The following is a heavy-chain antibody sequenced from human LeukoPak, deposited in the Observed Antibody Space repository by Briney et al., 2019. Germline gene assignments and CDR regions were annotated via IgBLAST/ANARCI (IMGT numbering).Heavy chain of an antibody. D-gene: IGHD4-17*01. CDR1: GFTFSSYA. V-gene: IGHV3-23*01. CDR3: AKVRPIMKNGDYDY. J-gene: IGHJ4*02. Sequence: GGSLRLSCAASGFTFSSYAMSWVRQAPGRGLEWVSAISGSGGSTYYADSVKGRFTISRDNSKNTLYLQMNSLRAEDTAVYYCAKVRPIMKNGDYDYWGRGTLVTVSS. CDR2: ISGSGGST.